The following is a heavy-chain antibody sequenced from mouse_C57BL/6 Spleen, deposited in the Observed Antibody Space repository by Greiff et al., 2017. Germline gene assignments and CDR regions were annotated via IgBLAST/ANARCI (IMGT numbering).Heavy chain of an antibody. CDR1: GYTFTSYW. Sequence: QVQLQQPGAELVMPGASVKLSCKASGYTFTSYWMHWVKPRPGQGLAWIGEIDPSDSYTNYHQKFKGKSTLTVDKSSSTAYMQRSSLTSEDSAVYYCGRKLCDYWGQGTTLTVSA. J-gene: IGHJ2*01. V-gene: IGHV1-69*01. CDR3: GRKLCDY. D-gene: IGHD1-1*02. CDR2: IDPSDSYT.